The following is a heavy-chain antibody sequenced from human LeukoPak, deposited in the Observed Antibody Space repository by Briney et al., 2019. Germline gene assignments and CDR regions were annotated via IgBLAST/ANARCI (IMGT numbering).Heavy chain of an antibody. CDR3: ARGRITMIARRGAFDY. CDR1: GGSFSGYY. D-gene: IGHD3-22*01. Sequence: SETLSLTCVVYGGSFSGYYWRWIRQPPGRGLEWGGEINHSGRTNYNPSLKGRFTISVATSKNQFSLKLTSVTAADTAVYYCARGRITMIARRGAFDYWGQGTLVTASS. V-gene: IGHV4-34*01. CDR2: INHSGRT. J-gene: IGHJ4*02.